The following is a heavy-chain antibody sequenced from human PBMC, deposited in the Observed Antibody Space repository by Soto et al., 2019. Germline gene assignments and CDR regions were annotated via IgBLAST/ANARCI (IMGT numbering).Heavy chain of an antibody. D-gene: IGHD6-6*01. Sequence: QVQLVESGGGVVQPGRSLRLSCAASGFTFSSYGMHWVRQAPGKGLEWVAVISYDGSNKYYADSVKGRFTISRDNSKNTLYLQMNSLRAEDTAVYYCAKPLSSSSYYSYYYGMDVWGQGTTVTVSS. CDR3: AKPLSSSSYYSYYYGMDV. J-gene: IGHJ6*02. CDR1: GFTFSSYG. V-gene: IGHV3-30*18. CDR2: ISYDGSNK.